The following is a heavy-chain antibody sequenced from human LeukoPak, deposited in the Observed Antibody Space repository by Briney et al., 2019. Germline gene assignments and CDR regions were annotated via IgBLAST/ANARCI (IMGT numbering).Heavy chain of an antibody. CDR1: GYSISSGYY. J-gene: IGHJ4*02. D-gene: IGHD3-10*01. CDR3: ARSRERNGFGELGY. V-gene: IGHV4-38-2*01. CDR2: IYHSGST. Sequence: PSETLSLTCAVSGYSISSGYYWDWIRQPPGKGLEWIGSIYHSGSTYYNPSLKSRVTISVDTSKNPFSLNLSSVTDADTAVYYCARSRERNGFGELGYWGQGTLVTVSS.